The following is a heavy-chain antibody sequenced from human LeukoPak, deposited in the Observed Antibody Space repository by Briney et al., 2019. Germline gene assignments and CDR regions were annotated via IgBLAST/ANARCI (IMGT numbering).Heavy chain of an antibody. CDR3: ARGRRLRYFDWLDYYYYMDV. D-gene: IGHD3-9*01. J-gene: IGHJ6*03. Sequence: ASVKVSCKASGYTFSTSGINWVRQATGQGLEWMGWMNPNSGNTGYAQKFQGRVTMTRNTSISTAYMELSSLRSEDTAVYYCARGRRLRYFDWLDYYYYMDVWGKGTTVTISS. CDR1: GYTFSTSG. CDR2: MNPNSGNT. V-gene: IGHV1-8*02.